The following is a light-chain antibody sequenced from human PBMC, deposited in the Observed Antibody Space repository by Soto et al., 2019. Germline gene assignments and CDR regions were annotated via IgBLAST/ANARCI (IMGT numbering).Light chain of an antibody. V-gene: IGKV3-20*01. CDR3: QQYGSSLPWT. Sequence: EIVLTQSPGTLSLSLGERATLSCRASPSLTSSYLAWFQQKPGQAPRLLIYGASSRATGIPDRFSGSGSGTDFTHTISRLEPEDFAVYYCQQYGSSLPWTFGQGTKVDIK. CDR1: PSLTSSY. CDR2: GAS. J-gene: IGKJ1*01.